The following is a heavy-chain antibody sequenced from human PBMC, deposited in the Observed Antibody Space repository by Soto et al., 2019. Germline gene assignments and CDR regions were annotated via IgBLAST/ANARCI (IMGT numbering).Heavy chain of an antibody. CDR3: ATPSRIAVAGLPFDY. CDR1: VFPFFRYS. J-gene: IGHJ4*02. CDR2: ISSSSSYI. V-gene: IGHV3-21*01. D-gene: IGHD6-19*01. Sequence: WVTLRLCCASSVFPFFRYSMNWVRPAPGKGLEWVSSISSSSSYIYYADSVKGRFTISSDNAKNSLYLQMNSLRAEDTAVYYCATPSRIAVAGLPFDYWGQGTLVTVSS.